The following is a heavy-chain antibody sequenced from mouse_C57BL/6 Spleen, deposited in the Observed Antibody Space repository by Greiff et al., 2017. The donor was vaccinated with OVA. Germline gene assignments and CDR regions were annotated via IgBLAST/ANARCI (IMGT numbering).Heavy chain of an antibody. CDR1: GYTFTSYD. J-gene: IGHJ1*03. Sequence: QVQLQHSGPELVKPGASVKLSCKASGYTFTSYDINWVKQRPGQGLEWIGWIYPRDGSTKYNEKFTGKATLTVDTSPSTAYMELHSLTSEDAAGYFCAREDYDYGSSRYFDVWGTGTTVTVSS. CDR3: AREDYDYGSSRYFDV. V-gene: IGHV1-85*01. CDR2: IYPRDGST. D-gene: IGHD1-1*01.